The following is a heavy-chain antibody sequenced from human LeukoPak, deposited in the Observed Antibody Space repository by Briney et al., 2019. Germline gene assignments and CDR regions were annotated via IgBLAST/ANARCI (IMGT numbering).Heavy chain of an antibody. J-gene: IGHJ3*02. CDR3: ARLIMSAVRALDI. CDR2: INHSGST. V-gene: IGHV4-34*01. D-gene: IGHD3-16*01. Sequence: SETLSLTCAVYGGSFSGYYWSWIRQPPGKGLEWIGEINHSGSTNYNPSLKSRVTISVDTFKNQFSLKLSSVTAADTAVYYCARLIMSAVRALDIWGQGTMVTVSS. CDR1: GGSFSGYY.